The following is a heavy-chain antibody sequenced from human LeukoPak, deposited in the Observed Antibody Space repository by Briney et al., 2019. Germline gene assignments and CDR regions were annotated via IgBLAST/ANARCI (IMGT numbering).Heavy chain of an antibody. V-gene: IGHV1-8*01. CDR3: ARGSGAITLVRGVSLGY. D-gene: IGHD3-10*01. J-gene: IGHJ4*02. CDR2: MNPNSGNT. Sequence: SVKVSCKASGYTFTSYDINWVRLATGQGLEWMGWMNPNSGNTAYAQKFQDRVTITRNTSISTAYMELSSLRSEDTAVYYCARGSGAITLVRGVSLGYWGQGTLVTVSS. CDR1: GYTFTSYD.